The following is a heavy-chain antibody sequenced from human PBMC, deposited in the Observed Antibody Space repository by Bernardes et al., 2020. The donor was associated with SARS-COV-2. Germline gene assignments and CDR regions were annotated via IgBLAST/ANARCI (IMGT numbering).Heavy chain of an antibody. CDR1: GFTFSSYS. D-gene: IGHD1-1*01. CDR3: ARERTNSLNLDY. V-gene: IGHV3-21*01. Sequence: GGSLRLSCVGSGFTFSSYSMNWVRKTPGKGLEWVSSLTGSSSHIYYAESVKGRFTISRDNAKNSLYLQINSLRAEDTAVYFCARERTNSLNLDYWGQGTLVTVSS. J-gene: IGHJ4*02. CDR2: LTGSSSHI.